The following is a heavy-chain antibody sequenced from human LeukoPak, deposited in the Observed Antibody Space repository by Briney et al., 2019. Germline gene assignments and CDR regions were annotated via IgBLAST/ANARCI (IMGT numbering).Heavy chain of an antibody. CDR3: ARKVSWFDP. Sequence: SXXLSLTXTVSGYSNSSGYYWDWIRPPPGKGLEWIGSIYHSGSTYYNPSLKSRVTISVDTSKNQFSLKLSSVTAADTAVYYCARKVSWFDPWGQGTLVTVSS. CDR2: IYHSGST. V-gene: IGHV4-38-2*02. J-gene: IGHJ5*02. CDR1: GYSNSSGYY.